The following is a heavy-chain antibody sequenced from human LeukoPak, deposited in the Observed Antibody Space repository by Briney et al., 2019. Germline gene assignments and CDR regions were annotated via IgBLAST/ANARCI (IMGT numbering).Heavy chain of an antibody. CDR1: GYTFTSYG. CDR3: ARDSKLAPYSSSRDFDY. Sequence: ASVKVSCKASGYTFTSYGISWVRQAPGQGLEWMGWISAYNGNTNYAQKLQGRVTMTTDTSTSTAYMELRSLRSDDTAVYYCARDSKLAPYSSSRDFDYWGQGTLVTVSS. D-gene: IGHD6-6*01. J-gene: IGHJ4*02. V-gene: IGHV1-18*01. CDR2: ISAYNGNT.